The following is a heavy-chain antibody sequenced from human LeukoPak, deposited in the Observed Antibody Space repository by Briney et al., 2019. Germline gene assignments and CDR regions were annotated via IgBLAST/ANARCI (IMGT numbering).Heavy chain of an antibody. Sequence: GRSLRLSCAASGFTFDDYAMHWVRQAPGKGLEWVSGISWNSGSIGYADSVKGRFTISRDNAKNSLYLQMNSLRAEDTALYYCAKESSSSWYVDYFDYWGQGTLVTVSS. CDR1: GFTFDDYA. D-gene: IGHD6-13*01. CDR2: ISWNSGSI. CDR3: AKESSSSWYVDYFDY. J-gene: IGHJ4*02. V-gene: IGHV3-9*01.